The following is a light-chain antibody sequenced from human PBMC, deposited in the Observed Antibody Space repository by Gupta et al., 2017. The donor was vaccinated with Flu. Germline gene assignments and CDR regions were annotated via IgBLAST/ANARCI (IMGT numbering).Light chain of an antibody. V-gene: IGKV3-11*01. J-gene: IGKJ2*01. CDR2: DTS. CDR1: QSVSTY. Sequence: EIVLTQSPATLSLSPGERAILSCRASQSVSTYLAWYQQKPGQAPRLLMYDTSKRVAGIPARFSGSGYGTDFTLTISTLEPEDFAVYYCQQLSDLPMYTFGQGTMIEIK. CDR3: QQLSDLPMYT.